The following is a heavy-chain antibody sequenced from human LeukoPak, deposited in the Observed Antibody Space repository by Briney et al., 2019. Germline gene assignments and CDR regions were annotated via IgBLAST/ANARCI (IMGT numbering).Heavy chain of an antibody. CDR3: ARVRLYSGYDTAFDY. V-gene: IGHV3-30-3*01. CDR1: GFTFSSYA. J-gene: IGHJ4*02. Sequence: GGSLRLSCEASGFTFSSYAMHWVRQAPGKGLEWVAVISYDGSNKYYADSVKGRFTISRDNSKNTLYLQMNSLRAEDTAVYYCARVRLYSGYDTAFDYWGQGTLVTVSS. CDR2: ISYDGSNK. D-gene: IGHD5-12*01.